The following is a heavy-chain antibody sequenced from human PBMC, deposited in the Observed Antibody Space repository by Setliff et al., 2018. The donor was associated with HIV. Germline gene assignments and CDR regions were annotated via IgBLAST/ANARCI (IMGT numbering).Heavy chain of an antibody. CDR1: GGSLSGYY. D-gene: IGHD6-13*01. V-gene: IGHV4-34*01. Sequence: SETLSLTCAVYGGSLSGYYWSWIRQPPGKGLEWFGEINHSGSTNYNPSLKSRVTISVDTSKNQFSLKLSSVTAADTAVYYCARSGLYRGYSSRRYYYYMDVWGKGTTVTVSS. J-gene: IGHJ6*03. CDR3: ARSGLYRGYSSRRYYYYMDV. CDR2: INHSGST.